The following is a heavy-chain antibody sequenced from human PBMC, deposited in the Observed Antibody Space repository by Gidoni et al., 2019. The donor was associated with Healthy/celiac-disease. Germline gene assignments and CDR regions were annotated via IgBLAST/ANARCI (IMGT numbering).Heavy chain of an antibody. J-gene: IGHJ4*02. CDR2: ITPSGGST. CDR1: VYTFTSYY. V-gene: IGHV1-46*01. D-gene: IGHD3-9*01. CDR3: ARSTDILTGYPAL. Sequence: QVQLVQSGAEVKKPGASVKVSCKASVYTFTSYYMHWVRQAPGQGLEWRGIITPSGGSTSYAQKFQGRVTMTRDTSTSTVYMELSSLRSEDTAVYYCARSTDILTGYPALWGQGTLVTVSS.